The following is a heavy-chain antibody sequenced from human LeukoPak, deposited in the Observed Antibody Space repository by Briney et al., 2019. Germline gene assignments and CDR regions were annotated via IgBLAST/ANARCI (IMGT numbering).Heavy chain of an antibody. CDR2: ISSSSSYI. CDR3: ARPSTQGRVVGAFDI. Sequence: GGSLRLSCAASGFTFSSYSMNWVRQAPGKGLEWVSSISSSSSYIYYADSVKGRFTISRDNAKNSLYLQMNSLRAEDTAVYYCARPSTQGRVVGAFDIWGQGTMVTVSS. J-gene: IGHJ3*02. V-gene: IGHV3-21*01. D-gene: IGHD3-22*01. CDR1: GFTFSSYS.